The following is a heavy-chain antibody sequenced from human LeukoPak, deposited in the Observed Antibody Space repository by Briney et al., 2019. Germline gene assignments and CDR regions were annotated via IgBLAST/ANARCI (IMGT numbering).Heavy chain of an antibody. CDR2: INHSGST. Sequence: SETLSLTCAVYGGSFSDYYWSWIRQPPGRGLEWIGEINHSGSTNYNPSLKSRVTISVDTSKNQFSLKLSSVTAADTAVYYCALRAAAGEAYYYYYMDVWGKGTTVTVSS. V-gene: IGHV4-34*01. CDR3: ALRAAAGEAYYYYYMDV. J-gene: IGHJ6*03. D-gene: IGHD6-13*01. CDR1: GGSFSDYY.